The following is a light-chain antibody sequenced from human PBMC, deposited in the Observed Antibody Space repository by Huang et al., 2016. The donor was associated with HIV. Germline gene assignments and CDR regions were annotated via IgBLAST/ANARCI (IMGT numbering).Light chain of an antibody. CDR1: QRIGTN. CDR2: GAS. V-gene: IGKV3-15*01. Sequence: EIVMTQSPATLSVSPGERAILSCRASQRIGTNLAWYRQKRGQAPSLLIYGASNRATAVPARFSGSGSGTDFTLTISSLQSEDFAVYYCQQYNNWPLYTFGQGSKLEIK. J-gene: IGKJ2*01. CDR3: QQYNNWPLYT.